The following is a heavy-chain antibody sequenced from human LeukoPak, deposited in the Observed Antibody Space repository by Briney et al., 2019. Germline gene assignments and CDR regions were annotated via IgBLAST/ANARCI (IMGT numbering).Heavy chain of an antibody. Sequence: ASVKLSCKASGYTFTSYYMHWVRQAPGQGLEWIGIINPSGGSTSYAQKFQCRVTMTSDTSTSTVYMGLSSLRSEDTAVYYCARSDRTEWLRLGSYYYYGMDVWGEGTAVTVSA. V-gene: IGHV1-46*01. D-gene: IGHD5-12*01. J-gene: IGHJ6*04. CDR2: INPSGGST. CDR1: GYTFTSYY. CDR3: ARSDRTEWLRLGSYYYYGMDV.